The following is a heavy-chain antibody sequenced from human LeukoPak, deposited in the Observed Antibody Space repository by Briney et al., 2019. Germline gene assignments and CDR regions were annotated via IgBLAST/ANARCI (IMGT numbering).Heavy chain of an antibody. CDR3: ARDLLWFGELLGGFWFDP. D-gene: IGHD3-10*01. V-gene: IGHV4-4*07. CDR2: IYTSGST. CDR1: GDSISSYY. J-gene: IGHJ5*02. Sequence: PSETLSLTCTVSGDSISSYYWSWIRQPAGKGLEWIGRIYTSGSTNYSPSLKSRVTMSVDTSKNQFSLKLSSVTAADTAVYYCARDLLWFGELLGGFWFDPWGQGTLVTVSS.